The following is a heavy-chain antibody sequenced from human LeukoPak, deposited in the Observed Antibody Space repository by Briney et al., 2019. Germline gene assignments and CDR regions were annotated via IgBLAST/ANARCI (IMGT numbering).Heavy chain of an antibody. V-gene: IGHV4-39*01. CDR1: GGSISGSTDH. J-gene: IGHJ4*02. CDR3: ARQNSSGLDS. Sequence: KPSETLSLTCTVSGGSISGSTDHWGWIRQPPGKGLEWIGIVYPSGATYYNPSLKSRVTISVDTSKNQFSLKLSSVTATDTAVYFCARQNSSGLDSWGQGMLVIVSS. D-gene: IGHD3-22*01. CDR2: VYPSGAT.